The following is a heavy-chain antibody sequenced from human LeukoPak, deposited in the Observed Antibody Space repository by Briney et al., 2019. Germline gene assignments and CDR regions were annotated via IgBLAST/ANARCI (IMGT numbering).Heavy chain of an antibody. Sequence: PSETLSLTCTVSGDSISSYYWSWIRQPPGKGLEWIGYIYYSGSTNYNPSLKSRVTISVDTSKNQFSLKLSSVTAADTAVYYCARVGVGYFDSSDYYRPDAFDIWGQGTMVTASS. CDR1: GDSISSYY. CDR3: ARVGVGYFDSSDYYRPDAFDI. D-gene: IGHD3-22*01. V-gene: IGHV4-59*01. CDR2: IYYSGST. J-gene: IGHJ3*02.